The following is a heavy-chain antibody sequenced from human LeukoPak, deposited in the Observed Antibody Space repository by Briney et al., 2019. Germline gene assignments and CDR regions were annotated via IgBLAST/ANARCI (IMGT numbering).Heavy chain of an antibody. CDR2: INPNSGGT. V-gene: IGHV1-2*02. CDR3: ARDVGVVPAHWGRANFWY. D-gene: IGHD2-2*01. CDR1: GYTFTGYY. Sequence: GASVTVSRKASGYTFTGYYMPWVRQAPGQGLEWMGWINPNSGGTNYAQKLQGRVTMTRDTSISTAYMELSRLRSDDTAVYYCARDVGVVPAHWGRANFWYWGQGTLVTVSS. J-gene: IGHJ4*02.